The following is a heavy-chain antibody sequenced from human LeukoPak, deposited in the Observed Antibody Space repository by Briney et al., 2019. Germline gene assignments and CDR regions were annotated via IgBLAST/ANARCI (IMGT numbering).Heavy chain of an antibody. J-gene: IGHJ6*02. CDR2: INHSGST. D-gene: IGHD6-6*01. CDR3: ARLSIAARRGGGDYYYYYGMDV. Sequence: PSQTLSLTCAVYGGSFSGYYWSWIRQPPGKGLEWIGEINHSGSTNYNPSLKSRVTISVDTSKNQFSLKLSSVTAADTAVYYCARLSIAARRGGGDYYYYYGMDVWGQGTTVTVSS. V-gene: IGHV4-34*01. CDR1: GGSFSGYY.